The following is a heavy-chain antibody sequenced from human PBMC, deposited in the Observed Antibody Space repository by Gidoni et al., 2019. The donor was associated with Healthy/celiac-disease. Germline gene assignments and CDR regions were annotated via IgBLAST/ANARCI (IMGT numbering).Heavy chain of an antibody. CDR3: ARAYRELLYLYFDY. CDR2: TRNKANSSTT. V-gene: IGHV3-72*01. Sequence: EVQLVESGGGLVQPGGSLRLYCAASGFNFSDHYMDWVRQAPGKGLEWVGRTRNKANSSTTEYPASVKGRFTISRDDSKNSLYLQMTSLKTEDTAVYYCARAYRELLYLYFDYWGQGTLVTVSS. CDR1: GFNFSDHY. D-gene: IGHD3-10*01. J-gene: IGHJ4*02.